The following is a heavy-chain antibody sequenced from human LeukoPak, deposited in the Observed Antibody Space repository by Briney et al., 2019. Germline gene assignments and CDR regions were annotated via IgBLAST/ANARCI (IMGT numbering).Heavy chain of an antibody. CDR3: ARVEGGSLDYFDY. CDR1: GFTFSSYS. Sequence: GGSLRLSCAASGFTFSSYSMHWVRQAPGKGLEWVAVISYDGSNKYYADSVKGRFTISRDNSKNTLYLQMNSLRSEDTAVYYCARVEGGSLDYFDYWGQGTLVTVSS. CDR2: ISYDGSNK. V-gene: IGHV3-30-3*01. J-gene: IGHJ4*02. D-gene: IGHD1-26*01.